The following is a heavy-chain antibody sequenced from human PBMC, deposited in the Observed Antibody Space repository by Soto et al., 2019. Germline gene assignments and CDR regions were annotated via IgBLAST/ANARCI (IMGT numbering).Heavy chain of an antibody. CDR2: INSDGSST. J-gene: IGHJ4*02. D-gene: IGHD2-15*01. V-gene: IGHV3-74*01. CDR1: GFTFSSYW. Sequence: EVQLVESGGGLVQPGGSQRLSCAASGFTFSSYWMHWVRQAPGKGPVWVSRINSDGSSTSYADSVKGRFTISRDNAKNTLYLQMNSLRVEDTAVYYCARIGQVAGLGYWGQGALVTVSS. CDR3: ARIGQVAGLGY.